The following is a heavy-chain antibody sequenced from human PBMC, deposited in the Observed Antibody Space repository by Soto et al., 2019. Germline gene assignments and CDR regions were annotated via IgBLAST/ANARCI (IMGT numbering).Heavy chain of an antibody. CDR2: ISAYNGNT. V-gene: IGHV1-18*01. J-gene: IGHJ4*02. D-gene: IGHD3-22*01. Sequence: ASVKVSCKASGYTFTSYDMSWVRQAPGQGLEWMGWISAYNGNTNYAQKLQGRVTMTTDTSTSTAYMELRSLRSDDTAVYYCARDRGQYHSSAYYFDYWGQATLVTVSS. CDR1: GYTFTSYD. CDR3: ARDRGQYHSSAYYFDY.